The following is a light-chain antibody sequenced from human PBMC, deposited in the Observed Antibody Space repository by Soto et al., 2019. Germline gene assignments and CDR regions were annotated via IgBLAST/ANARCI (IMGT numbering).Light chain of an antibody. CDR1: SSDFGGYNY. CDR3: SSYAGSNNWN. Sequence: QSVLTQPPSASGSPGQSVTISCTGTSSDFGGYNYVSWYQQHPGKAPKLMIYEVSKRPSGVPDRFSGSKSGNTASLTVSGLQAEDEADYYCSSYAGSNNWNFGTGTKLTVL. V-gene: IGLV2-8*01. CDR2: EVS. J-gene: IGLJ1*01.